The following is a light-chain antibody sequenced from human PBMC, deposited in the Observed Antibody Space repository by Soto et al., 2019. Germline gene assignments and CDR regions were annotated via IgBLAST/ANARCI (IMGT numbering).Light chain of an antibody. CDR2: DVS. V-gene: IGLV2-14*03. CDR3: SSYVSGRNSYV. Sequence: QSVLTQPASVSGSPGQSITISCTGTSSDVGGYDYVSWYQLHPGKAPKLIIYDVSNRPSGVSNRFSGSKSGNTASLTISGLQAEDESDYYCSSYVSGRNSYVFGTGTKVTVL. J-gene: IGLJ1*01. CDR1: SSDVGGYDY.